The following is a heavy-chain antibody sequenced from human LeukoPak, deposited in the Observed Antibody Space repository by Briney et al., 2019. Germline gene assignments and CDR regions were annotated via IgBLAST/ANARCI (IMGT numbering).Heavy chain of an antibody. V-gene: IGHV1-24*01. CDR1: GYTLTELS. Sequence: ASVKVSCKVSGYTLTELSMHWVRQAPGKGLEWMGGFDTQDGETIYAQKFQGRVTMTEDTSTDTAYMELSSLRSEDTAVYYCATADSNCSGGSCYSSDYWGQGTLVTVSS. D-gene: IGHD2-15*01. J-gene: IGHJ4*02. CDR3: ATADSNCSGGSCYSSDY. CDR2: FDTQDGET.